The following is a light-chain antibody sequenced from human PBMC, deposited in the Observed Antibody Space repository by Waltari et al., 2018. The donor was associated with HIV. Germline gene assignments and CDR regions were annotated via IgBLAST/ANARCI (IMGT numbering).Light chain of an antibody. CDR1: SSDVGGYNY. CDR2: DVA. J-gene: IGLJ1*01. Sequence: HSALTQPRSVAGSLGQSVTISCTGTSSDVGGYNYVSWFQHHQDNTPKLMIYDVAKRPSGVPDRFSGSKSGNTASLTISGLQAEDETDFYCCSYAGSYTWVFGTGTKVTV. CDR3: CSYAGSYTWV. V-gene: IGLV2-11*01.